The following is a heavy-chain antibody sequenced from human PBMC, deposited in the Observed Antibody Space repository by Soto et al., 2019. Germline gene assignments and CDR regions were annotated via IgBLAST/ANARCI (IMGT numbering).Heavy chain of an antibody. V-gene: IGHV1-18*01. CDR2: ISAYNGNT. CDR3: ARDSPPPRE. Sequence: QVQLVQSGAEVKKPGASVKVSCKASGYTFTNYHISWVRQAPGQGLEWMGWISAYNGNTNYAQKLQGRVTMTTDTATGTAYMELRSVRCDDTAVYYCARDSPPPREWGQGTLVSVSS. CDR1: GYTFTNYH. J-gene: IGHJ4*02.